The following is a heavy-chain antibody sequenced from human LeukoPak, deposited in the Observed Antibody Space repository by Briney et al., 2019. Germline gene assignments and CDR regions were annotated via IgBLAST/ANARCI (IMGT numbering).Heavy chain of an antibody. CDR3: ARAGMDYYDSSGYYT. CDR1: GYTFTGYY. Sequence: GASVKVSCKASGYTFTGYYMHWVRQAPGQGLEWMGWINPNSGGTNYAQKFQGRVTMTRDTSISTAYMELSRLRSDDTAVYYCARAGMDYYDSSGYYTWGQGTLVTVSS. V-gene: IGHV1-2*02. D-gene: IGHD3-22*01. J-gene: IGHJ5*02. CDR2: INPNSGGT.